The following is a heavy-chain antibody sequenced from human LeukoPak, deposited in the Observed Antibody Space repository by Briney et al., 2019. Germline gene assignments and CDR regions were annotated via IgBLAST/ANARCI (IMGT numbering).Heavy chain of an antibody. Sequence: GGSLRLSCAASGFTFSSYEMNWVRQAPGKGLEWVSYISSSGSTIYYADSVKGRFTISRDNAKNSLYLQMNSLRAEDTAVYYCARVLDYYDSSGVDYWGQGTLVTVSS. CDR3: ARVLDYYDSSGVDY. D-gene: IGHD3-22*01. V-gene: IGHV3-48*03. CDR1: GFTFSSYE. CDR2: ISSSGSTI. J-gene: IGHJ4*02.